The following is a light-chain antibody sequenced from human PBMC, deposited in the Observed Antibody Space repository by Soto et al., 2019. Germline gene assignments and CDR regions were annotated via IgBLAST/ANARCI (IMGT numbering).Light chain of an antibody. J-gene: IGKJ5*01. CDR3: QQRSNWPPT. CDR2: DAS. V-gene: IGKV3-11*01. Sequence: EIVLTQSPATLSLSPWERATLSCRASQSVSSYLAWYQQKPGQAPRLLIYDASNRATGIPGRFSGSGSGTDFTLTISSLEPEDFAVYYCQQRSNWPPTFGQGTRLEIK. CDR1: QSVSSY.